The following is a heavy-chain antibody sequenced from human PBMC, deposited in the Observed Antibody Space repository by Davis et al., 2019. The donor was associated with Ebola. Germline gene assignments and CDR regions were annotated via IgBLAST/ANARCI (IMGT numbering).Heavy chain of an antibody. CDR3: AREGGY. D-gene: IGHD3-16*01. CDR2: INLDGSEK. Sequence: PGGSLRLSCAASGFTFSSYWLSWVRQAPGKGLEWVANINLDGSEKNHVDSVKGRFTISRDNAKNSLYLQMNSLRAEDTATYYCAREGGYWGQGTLVTVSS. J-gene: IGHJ4*02. V-gene: IGHV3-7*03. CDR1: GFTFSSYW.